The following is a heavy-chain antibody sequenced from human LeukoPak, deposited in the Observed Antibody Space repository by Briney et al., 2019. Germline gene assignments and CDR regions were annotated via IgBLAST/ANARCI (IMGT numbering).Heavy chain of an antibody. V-gene: IGHV4-34*01. D-gene: IGHD6-19*01. CDR3: ARVIAVAGTWWFDP. J-gene: IGHJ5*02. CDR1: GGSFSGYY. CDR2: INHSGST. Sequence: PSETLSLTCAVYGGSFSGYYWSWIRQPPGKGLEWIGEINHSGSTNYNPSLKSRVTISVDTSKNQFSLKLSSVTAADTAVYYCARVIAVAGTWWFDPWGQGTLVTVSS.